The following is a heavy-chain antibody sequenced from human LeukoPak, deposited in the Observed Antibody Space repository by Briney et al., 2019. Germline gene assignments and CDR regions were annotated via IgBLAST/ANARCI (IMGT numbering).Heavy chain of an antibody. J-gene: IGHJ4*02. V-gene: IGHV7-4-1*02. D-gene: IGHD3-22*01. CDR1: GGTFSSYA. Sequence: ASVKVSCAASGGTFSSYAISWVRQAPGQGLEWMGWINTNTGNPTYAQGFTGRFVFSLDTSVSTAYLQISSLKADDTAIYYCARGDYETHGYQTRWGQGTLVTVSS. CDR3: ARGDYETHGYQTR. CDR2: INTNTGNP.